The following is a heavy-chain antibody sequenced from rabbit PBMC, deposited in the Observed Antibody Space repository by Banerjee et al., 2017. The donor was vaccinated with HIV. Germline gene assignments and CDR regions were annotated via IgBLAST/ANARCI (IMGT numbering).Heavy chain of an antibody. CDR1: GFSFSSVYW. CDR3: ARDRGAYGIAGDIYASGFNL. Sequence: QSLEESGGDLVKPGASLTLTCTASGFSFSSVYWICWVRQAPGKGLEWIACIFAGGSDTTYYASWAKGRFTISRTSSTTVTLQMTSLTAADTATYFCARDRGAYGIAGDIYASGFNLWGQGTLVTVS. J-gene: IGHJ4*01. V-gene: IGHV1S40*01. D-gene: IGHD6-1*01. CDR2: IFAGGSDTT.